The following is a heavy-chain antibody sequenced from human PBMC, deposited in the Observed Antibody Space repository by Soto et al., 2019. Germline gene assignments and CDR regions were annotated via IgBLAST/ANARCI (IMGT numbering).Heavy chain of an antibody. CDR1: GFTFSSYA. CDR2: ISYDGSNK. V-gene: IGHV3-30-3*01. CDR3: XRDLHMVRGVIANWFDP. Sequence: PGGSLRLSCAASGFTFSSYAMHWVRQAPGKGLEWVAVISYDGSNKYYADSVKGRFTISRDNSKNTLYLQMNSLRAEDTAVYYCXRDLHMVRGVIANWFDPWGQGTLVTVSS. J-gene: IGHJ5*02. D-gene: IGHD3-10*01.